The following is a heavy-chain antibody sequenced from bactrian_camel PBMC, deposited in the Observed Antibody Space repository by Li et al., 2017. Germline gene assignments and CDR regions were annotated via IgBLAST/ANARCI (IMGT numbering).Heavy chain of an antibody. D-gene: IGHD6*01. CDR1: GFTRGTLC. Sequence: HVQLVESGGGSVQTGGSLRLSCVASGFTRGTLCMGWFRQAPGKEREGVAEIDNDGYTSHASSVKGRFAISKDNARNTLYLQMNTLKPEDTAMYYCAAVPGGCGSWYTEGDFRYWGQGTQVTVS. V-gene: IGHV3S1*01. J-gene: IGHJ6*01. CDR2: IDNDGYT. CDR3: AAVPGGCGSWYTEGDFRY.